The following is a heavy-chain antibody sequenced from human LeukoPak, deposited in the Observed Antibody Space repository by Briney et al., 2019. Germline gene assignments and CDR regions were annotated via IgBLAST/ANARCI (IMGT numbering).Heavy chain of an antibody. CDR3: AKGGYCSSTSCYTGAFDI. CDR2: ISYDGSNK. D-gene: IGHD2-2*02. Sequence: PGGFLRLSCAASGFTFSSYGMHWVRQAPGKGLEWVAVISYDGSNKYYADSVKGRFTISRDNSKNTLYLQMNSLRAEDMALYYCAKGGYCSSTSCYTGAFDIWGQGTMVTVSS. J-gene: IGHJ3*02. V-gene: IGHV3-30*18. CDR1: GFTFSSYG.